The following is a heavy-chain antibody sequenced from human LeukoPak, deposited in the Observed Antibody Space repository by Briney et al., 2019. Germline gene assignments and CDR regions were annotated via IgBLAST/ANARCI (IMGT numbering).Heavy chain of an antibody. Sequence: SETLSLTCSVSGGSINSRMFYWAWIRQPPGKGLEWIASIYYTWDTYYSPSLRSRVIMSLDTSKNQFSLRLTSVTAADTAVYYCARGEAIFDPPDWFDPWGQGTLVTVSS. CDR2: IYYTWDT. J-gene: IGHJ5*02. CDR3: ARGEAIFDPPDWFDP. D-gene: IGHD3-3*01. CDR1: GGSINSRMFY. V-gene: IGHV4-39*07.